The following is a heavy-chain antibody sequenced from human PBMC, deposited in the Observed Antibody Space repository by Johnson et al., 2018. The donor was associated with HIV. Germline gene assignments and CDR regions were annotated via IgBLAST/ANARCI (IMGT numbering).Heavy chain of an antibody. Sequence: VQLVESGGGVVRPGGSLRLSCAASGFTFDDYGMSWVRQAPGKGLEWVSGINWNGGSTGYADSVKGRFTISSDNAKNSLYLQMSNLRPEDTAVYYCAKGRKWNDVGNDALDIWGQGTLVTVSS. CDR2: INWNGGST. J-gene: IGHJ3*02. D-gene: IGHD1-1*01. CDR3: AKGRKWNDVGNDALDI. V-gene: IGHV3-20*04. CDR1: GFTFDDYG.